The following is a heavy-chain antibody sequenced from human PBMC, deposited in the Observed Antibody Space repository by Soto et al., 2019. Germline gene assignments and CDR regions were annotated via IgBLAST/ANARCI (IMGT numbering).Heavy chain of an antibody. D-gene: IGHD6-19*01. V-gene: IGHV4-59*08. CDR3: ARRREAVLYDY. Sequence: QVQLQESGPGLVKPSETLSLTCTVSGGSISSYYWSWIRQPPGKGLEWIGYIYYSGSTNYNPSLKSRVTISVDTSKNQFSLKLSSVTAADTVVYYCARRREAVLYDYWGQGTLVTVSS. CDR2: IYYSGST. J-gene: IGHJ4*02. CDR1: GGSISSYY.